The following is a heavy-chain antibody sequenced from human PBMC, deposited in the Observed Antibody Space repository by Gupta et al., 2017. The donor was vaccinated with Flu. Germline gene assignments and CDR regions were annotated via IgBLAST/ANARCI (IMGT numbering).Heavy chain of an antibody. CDR2: INHSGST. CDR3: ARVYRRYSYGYRYFDY. J-gene: IGHJ4*02. V-gene: IGHV4-34*01. D-gene: IGHD5-18*01. Sequence: QVQLQQWGAGLLKPSETLSLTCAVYGGSFSGYYWSWIRQPPGKGLEWIGEINHSGSTNYNPSLKSRVTISVDTSKNQFSLKLSSVTAADTAVYYCARVYRRYSYGYRYFDYWGQGTLVTVSS. CDR1: GGSFSGYY.